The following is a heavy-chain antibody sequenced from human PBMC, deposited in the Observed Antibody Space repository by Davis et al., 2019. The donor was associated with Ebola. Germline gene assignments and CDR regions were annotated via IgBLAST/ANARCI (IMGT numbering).Heavy chain of an antibody. V-gene: IGHV3-23*04. CDR3: GPLSWEFWSASLKPAFDY. CDR2: IRSSGDSAYCAEPT. J-gene: IGHJ4*02. D-gene: IGHD3-3*01. Sequence: PGGSLRLSCAASGFTLSAYAMSWVRQAPGKGLEWVSAIRSSGDSAYCAEPTYYADSVKGRFTISRDNSKNTVYLQMNSLRAEDTAVYYCGPLSWEFWSASLKPAFDYWGQGSLVTVSS. CDR1: GFTLSAYA.